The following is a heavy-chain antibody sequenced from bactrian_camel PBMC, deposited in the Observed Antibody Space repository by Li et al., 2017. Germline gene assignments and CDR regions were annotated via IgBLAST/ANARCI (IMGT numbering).Heavy chain of an antibody. CDR1: TGTFRSAC. V-gene: IGHV3-3*01. CDR2: IYTGTDTT. D-gene: IGHD6*01. J-gene: IGHJ4*01. Sequence: QVQLVESGGGSVQAGGSLRLSCAASTGTFRSACIGWFRQAPGKEREGVAVIYTGTDTTYYADSVKGRFTISQDYAKNTVYLQMNDLKPEDTAIYYCAADPPVRRCGSSWEGYSFGRWGQGTQVTVS. CDR3: AADPPVRRCGSSWEGYSFGR.